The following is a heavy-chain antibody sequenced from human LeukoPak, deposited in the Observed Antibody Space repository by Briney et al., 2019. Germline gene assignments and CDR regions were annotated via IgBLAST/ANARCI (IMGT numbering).Heavy chain of an antibody. D-gene: IGHD4-11*01. CDR3: AKSVKFEDYTSLPFDS. J-gene: IGHJ4*02. Sequence: QPGGTLRLSCAASGFTFSSYGMSWVRQAPGKGLEWVSAISGSGGSTYYADSVKGRFTISRDNFRTTLFLQMNSLRAEDTAVYYCAKSVKFEDYTSLPFDSWGQGTLVTVSS. CDR1: GFTFSSYG. CDR2: ISGSGGST. V-gene: IGHV3-23*01.